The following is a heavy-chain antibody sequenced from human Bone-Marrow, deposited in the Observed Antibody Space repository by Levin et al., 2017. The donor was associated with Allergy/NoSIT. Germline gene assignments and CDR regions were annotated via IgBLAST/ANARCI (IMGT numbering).Heavy chain of an antibody. CDR2: ISGYNANT. D-gene: IGHD3-22*01. J-gene: IGHJ5*02. CDR1: DFNFNMYG. Sequence: GESLKISCKASDFNFNMYGIIWVRQAPGQGLEWMGWISGYNANTEYAQKLQGRVSMTTDTSTSTAYMELKNLRSDDTAVYYCSGVSYFESSGYYYPWGQGTLVTVSS. CDR3: SGVSYFESSGYYYP. V-gene: IGHV1-18*01.